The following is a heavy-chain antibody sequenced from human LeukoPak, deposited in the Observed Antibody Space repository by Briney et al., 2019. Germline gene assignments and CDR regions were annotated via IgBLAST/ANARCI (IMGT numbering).Heavy chain of an antibody. CDR1: GGTFSSYA. J-gene: IGHJ3*02. CDR2: IIPIFGTA. Sequence: SVKDSCKASGGTFSSYAISWVRQAPGQGLEWMGGIIPIFGTANYAQKFQGRVTITADESTSTAYMELSSLRSEDTAVYYCARVLYSYGRAFDIWGQGTMVTVSS. CDR3: ARVLYSYGRAFDI. D-gene: IGHD5-18*01. V-gene: IGHV1-69*13.